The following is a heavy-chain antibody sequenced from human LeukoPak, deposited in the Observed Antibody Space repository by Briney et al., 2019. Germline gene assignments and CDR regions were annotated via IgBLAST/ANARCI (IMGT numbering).Heavy chain of an antibody. J-gene: IGHJ6*03. D-gene: IGHD3-3*01. Sequence: GGSLRLSCAASGFTFSNAWMSWVRQAPGKGLEWVGRIKSKTDGGTTDYAAPVKGRFTISRDDSKNTLYLQMNSLKTEDTAVYYCTALGKEWLLSPYYYYYMDVWGKGTTVTVSS. CDR2: IKSKTDGGTT. V-gene: IGHV3-15*01. CDR3: TALGKEWLLSPYYYYYMDV. CDR1: GFTFSNAW.